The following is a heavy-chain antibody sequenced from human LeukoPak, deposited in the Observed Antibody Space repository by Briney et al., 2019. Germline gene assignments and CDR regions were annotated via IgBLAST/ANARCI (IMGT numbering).Heavy chain of an antibody. D-gene: IGHD5-18*01. CDR2: LSNTGNI. CDR1: GFTFSSYG. Sequence: GGSLRPSCAASGFTFSSYGMNWVRQAPGKGLEWLSYLSNTGNIHYAQSVKGRFTISRDNAKNSLYLQMDGLRVEDTAVYYCARRGDTPMIGDHWGQGILVTVAS. J-gene: IGHJ4*02. V-gene: IGHV3-48*01. CDR3: ARRGDTPMIGDH.